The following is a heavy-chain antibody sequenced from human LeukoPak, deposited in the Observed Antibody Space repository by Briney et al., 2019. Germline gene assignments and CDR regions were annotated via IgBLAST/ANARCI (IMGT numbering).Heavy chain of an antibody. Sequence: PGGSLRLSCAASGFTFSNAWMSWVRQAPGKGLEWVGRIKSKTDGGTTDYAAPVKGRFTISRDDSKNTLYLQMNSLKTEDTAVYYCTTVGGYYGSGSYPNWFDPWGQGTPVTVSS. CDR3: TTVGGYYGSGSYPNWFDP. V-gene: IGHV3-15*01. D-gene: IGHD3-10*01. CDR1: GFTFSNAW. J-gene: IGHJ5*02. CDR2: IKSKTDGGTT.